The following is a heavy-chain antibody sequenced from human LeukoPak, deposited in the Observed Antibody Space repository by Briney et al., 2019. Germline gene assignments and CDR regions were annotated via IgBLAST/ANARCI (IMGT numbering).Heavy chain of an antibody. D-gene: IGHD2-15*01. Sequence: GGSLRLSCAASGFSVSSNYMSCVRQAPGKGLEWVAVIYNSGTTKYADSVKGRFTIARDSSKNTLYLQMNSLRVEDTAVYYCARGWEWWDYWGQGTLVTVSS. V-gene: IGHV3-53*01. CDR1: GFSVSSNY. CDR2: IYNSGTT. J-gene: IGHJ4*02. CDR3: ARGWEWWDY.